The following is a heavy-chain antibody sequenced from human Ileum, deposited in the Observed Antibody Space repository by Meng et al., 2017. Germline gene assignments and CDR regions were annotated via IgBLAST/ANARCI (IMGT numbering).Heavy chain of an antibody. Sequence: GGSLRLSCAVSGFSFSSFVMVWVRQAPGKGLEWVSGISVSGGTTYYADSVRGRFTISRDNSENTLYLQMNSLRAEDTALYYCAKGQQMETRLDHWGQGTPVTVSS. CDR1: GFSFSSFV. V-gene: IGHV3-23*01. CDR2: ISVSGGTT. CDR3: AKGQQMETRLDH. D-gene: IGHD1-1*01. J-gene: IGHJ4*02.